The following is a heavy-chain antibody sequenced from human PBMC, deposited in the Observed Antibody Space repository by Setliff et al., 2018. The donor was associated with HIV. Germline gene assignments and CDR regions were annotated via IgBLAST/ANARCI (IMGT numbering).Heavy chain of an antibody. V-gene: IGHV1-2*02. D-gene: IGHD3-9*01. J-gene: IGHJ4*02. CDR1: GYTFSAYS. CDR3: AGSILTGYYTFGADY. CDR2: INPNTGGA. Sequence: ASVKVSCKASGYTFSAYSMHWVRQAPGQGLEWMGRINPNTGGANYAQKFQGRVTMSTDTSITTAYMELSSLRSEDTALYYCAGSILTGYYTFGADYWGQGTLVTVSS.